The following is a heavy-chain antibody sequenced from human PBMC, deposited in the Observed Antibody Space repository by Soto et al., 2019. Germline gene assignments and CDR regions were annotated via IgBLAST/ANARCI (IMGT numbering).Heavy chain of an antibody. V-gene: IGHV1-69*13. CDR2: IIPIFGTA. J-gene: IGHJ3*02. Sequence: SVKVSCKASGGTFSSYAISWVRQAPGQGLEWMGGIIPIFGTANYAQKFQGRVTITADESTSTAYMELSSLRSEDTAVYYCATSNPTYGGRVDDAFDIWGQGTMVTVS. D-gene: IGHD4-4*01. CDR1: GGTFSSYA. CDR3: ATSNPTYGGRVDDAFDI.